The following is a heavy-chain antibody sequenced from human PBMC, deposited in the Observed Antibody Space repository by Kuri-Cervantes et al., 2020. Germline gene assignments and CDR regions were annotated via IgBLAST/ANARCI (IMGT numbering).Heavy chain of an antibody. D-gene: IGHD2-2*01. J-gene: IGHJ4*02. V-gene: IGHV4-39*07. Sequence: SETLSLTCIVSGGSISSSSYYWGWIRQPPGKGLEWIGSIYYSGNTNYNPSLRNRVTISIDTSKNQFSLKLSSVTAADTAVYYCARVPPAGMDYWGQGTLVTVSS. CDR2: IYYSGNT. CDR1: GGSISSSSYY. CDR3: ARVPPAGMDY.